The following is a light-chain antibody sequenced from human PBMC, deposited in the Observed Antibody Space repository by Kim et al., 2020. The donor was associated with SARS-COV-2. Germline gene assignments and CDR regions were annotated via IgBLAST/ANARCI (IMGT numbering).Light chain of an antibody. CDR1: QSIENW. CDR2: MAS. J-gene: IGKJ1*01. CDR3: QQYNTYSPST. V-gene: IGKV1-5*03. Sequence: SVGDRVTITSRASQSIENWLAWYQQKPGTAPKLLIYMASILESGVPSRFSGSGSGSEFTLSISSLQPDDSATYYCQQYNTYSPSTFGQGTKVDIK.